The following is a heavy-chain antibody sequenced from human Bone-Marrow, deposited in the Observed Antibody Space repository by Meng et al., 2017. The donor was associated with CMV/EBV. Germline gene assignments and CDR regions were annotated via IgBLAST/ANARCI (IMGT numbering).Heavy chain of an antibody. CDR3: ASVEYCSSTSCYTGEYYFDY. Sequence: ASGMVSCKASGYTFTGYYMHWVRQAPGQGLEWMGWINPNSGGTNYAQKFQGRVTMTRDTSISTAYMERSRLRSEDTAVYYCASVEYCSSTSCYTGEYYFDYWGQGTLVTVSS. CDR2: INPNSGGT. V-gene: IGHV1-2*02. CDR1: GYTFTGYY. D-gene: IGHD2-2*02. J-gene: IGHJ4*02.